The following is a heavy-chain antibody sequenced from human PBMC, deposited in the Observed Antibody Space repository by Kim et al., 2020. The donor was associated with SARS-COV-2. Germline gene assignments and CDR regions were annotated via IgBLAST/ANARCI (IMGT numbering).Heavy chain of an antibody. CDR3: AKEYVTRGYYGMDV. V-gene: IGHV3-23*01. CDR1: GFTFSSYA. Sequence: GGSLRLSCAASGFTFSSYAMSWVRQAPGKGLEWVSTISDNDVSTYYADSVKGRFTISRDNSKNTLYLHMNSLRVEDTALYYCAKEYVTRGYYGMDVWGQG. D-gene: IGHD2-21*02. CDR2: ISDNDVST. J-gene: IGHJ6*02.